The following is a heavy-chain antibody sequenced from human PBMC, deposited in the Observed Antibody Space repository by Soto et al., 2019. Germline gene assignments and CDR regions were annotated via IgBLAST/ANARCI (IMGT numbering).Heavy chain of an antibody. CDR3: AKDEGYYDSSGTNAMDV. CDR1: GFTFDDYA. D-gene: IGHD3-22*01. Sequence: PGGSLRLSCAASGFTFDDYAMHWVRQAPGKGLEWVAVISYDGSNKYYADSVKGRFTISRDNSKNTLYLQMNSLRAEDTAVYYCAKDEGYYDSSGTNAMDVWGQGTTVTVSS. CDR2: ISYDGSNK. V-gene: IGHV3-30*18. J-gene: IGHJ6*02.